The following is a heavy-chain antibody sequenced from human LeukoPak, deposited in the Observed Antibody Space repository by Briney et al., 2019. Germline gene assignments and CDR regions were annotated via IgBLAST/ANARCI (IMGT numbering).Heavy chain of an antibody. J-gene: IGHJ4*02. CDR3: ARDRGLYYYDSSGYDPFDY. D-gene: IGHD3-22*01. CDR2: INPNSGGT. V-gene: IGHV1-2*02. Sequence: GASVKVSCKASGYTFTGYYMHWVRQAPGQGLEWMGWINPNSGGTNYAQKFQGRVTMTRDTSISTAYMELSRLRSDDTAVYYCARDRGLYYYDSSGYDPFDYWGQGTLVTVSS. CDR1: GYTFTGYY.